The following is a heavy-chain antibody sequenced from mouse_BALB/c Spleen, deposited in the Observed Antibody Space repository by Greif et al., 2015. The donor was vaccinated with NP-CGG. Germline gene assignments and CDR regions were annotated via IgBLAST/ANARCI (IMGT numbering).Heavy chain of an antibody. V-gene: IGHV1-18*01. CDR2: INPNNGGT. Sequence: VQLKQSGPELVKPGASVKISCKTSGHTFTEYTLHWVKQSHGKSLEWIGGINPNNGGTIYNQKFKDKATLTEDRSSSTANMELRSLTSEDSAVYYCVRKRYGNWYFDVWGAGTTVTVSS. CDR3: VRKRYGNWYFDV. J-gene: IGHJ1*01. CDR1: GHTFTEYT. D-gene: IGHD2-1*01.